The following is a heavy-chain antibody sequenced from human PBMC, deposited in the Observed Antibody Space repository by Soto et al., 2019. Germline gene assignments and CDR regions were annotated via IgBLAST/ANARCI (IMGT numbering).Heavy chain of an antibody. J-gene: IGHJ1*01. CDR2: ISHDGSNK. Sequence: QVQLVESGGGVVQPGRSLRLSCAASGFTFSSYGMHWVRQAPGKGLEWVAVISHDGSNKYYADSVKGRFTISRDNSKNTLYLHMNSLRAEDTAVYHCAKQYFQHWGQGTLVTVST. CDR3: AKQYFQH. CDR1: GFTFSSYG. V-gene: IGHV3-30*18.